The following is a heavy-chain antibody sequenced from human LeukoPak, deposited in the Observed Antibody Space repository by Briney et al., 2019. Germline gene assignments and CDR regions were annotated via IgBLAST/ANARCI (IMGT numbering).Heavy chain of an antibody. CDR2: IYSGGST. J-gene: IGHJ4*02. CDR3: ARDSRPYCSGGSCSLFDY. Sequence: GGSLRLSCAASGFTVSSNYMSWVRQAPGKGLEWVSVIYSGGSTYYADSVKGRFTISRDNSKNTLYLQMNSLRAEDTAVYYCARDSRPYCSGGSCSLFDYWGQGTLVTVSS. CDR1: GFTVSSNY. D-gene: IGHD2-15*01. V-gene: IGHV3-53*01.